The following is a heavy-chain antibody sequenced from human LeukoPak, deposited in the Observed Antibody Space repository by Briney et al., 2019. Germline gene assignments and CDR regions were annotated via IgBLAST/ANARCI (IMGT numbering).Heavy chain of an antibody. D-gene: IGHD2-15*01. CDR3: AREYCSGGRCYCAFDY. Sequence: ASVKVSCKASGYTFSGYYMHWVRQAPGQGLEWMGWINANNGGTKYGQRFQGRVTMTRDTSISTAYMELSSLTSDDTAVYYCAREYCSGGRCYCAFDYWGQGTLVTVSS. J-gene: IGHJ4*02. V-gene: IGHV1-2*02. CDR1: GYTFSGYY. CDR2: INANNGGT.